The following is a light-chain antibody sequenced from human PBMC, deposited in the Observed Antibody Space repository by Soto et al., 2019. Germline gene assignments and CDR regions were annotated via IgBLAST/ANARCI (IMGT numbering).Light chain of an antibody. CDR1: PSDIGAYNY. CDR3: GSYTISSTLMI. CDR2: DVT. V-gene: IGLV2-14*03. J-gene: IGLJ2*01. Sequence: QSVLTQPASVSGSPGQSITISCSGTPSDIGAYNYVSWYQHLPGKAPKVIIYDVTNRPSGVSSRFSGSKSGTTASLTISGLQAEDEANYCCGSYTISSTLMIFGGGTKLTVL.